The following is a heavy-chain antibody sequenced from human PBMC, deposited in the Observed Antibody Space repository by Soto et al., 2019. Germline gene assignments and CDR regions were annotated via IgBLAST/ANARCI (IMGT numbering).Heavy chain of an antibody. D-gene: IGHD6-19*01. CDR3: ARDGEQWHQRFCDN. Sequence: QVQLVQSAPELTKPGASVKVSCRVSGHISGHYGISWVRLRAGQGLEWMGWISAHRGHTNYAHKFRGRVSRTTYPSTATVSMELTNLLSDDTAVYFCARDGEQWHQRFCDNWGQGTLVTVSS. CDR1: GHISGHYG. V-gene: IGHV1-18*01. CDR2: ISAHRGHT. J-gene: IGHJ4*02.